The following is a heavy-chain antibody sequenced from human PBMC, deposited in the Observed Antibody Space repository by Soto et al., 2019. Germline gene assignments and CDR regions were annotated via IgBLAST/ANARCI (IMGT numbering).Heavy chain of an antibody. CDR1: GVSISSSSYQ. CDR2: IYYSGTT. J-gene: IGHJ4*02. V-gene: IGHV4-39*07. CDR3: AKTVSFGVGSYFDY. Sequence: SETLSLTCTVSGVSISSSSYQWGWIRQPPGKGLEWIGTIYYSGTTYYNPSLKSRVTISVDTSKNQLSLKVSSVTAEDTAVYYCAKTVSFGVGSYFDYWGQGTLVTVSS. D-gene: IGHD3-3*01.